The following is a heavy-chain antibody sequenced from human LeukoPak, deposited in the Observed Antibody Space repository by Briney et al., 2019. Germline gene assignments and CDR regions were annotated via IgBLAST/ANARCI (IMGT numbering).Heavy chain of an antibody. CDR2: ISAYNGNT. CDR1: GGTFSSYA. D-gene: IGHD2-2*01. J-gene: IGHJ4*02. V-gene: IGHV1-18*01. Sequence: ASVKVSCKASGGTFSSYAISWVRQAPGQGLEWMGWISAYNGNTNYAQKLQGRVTMTTDTSTSTAYMELRSLRSDDTAVYYCARDGDIVVVPAYDYWGQGTLVTVSS. CDR3: ARDGDIVVVPAYDY.